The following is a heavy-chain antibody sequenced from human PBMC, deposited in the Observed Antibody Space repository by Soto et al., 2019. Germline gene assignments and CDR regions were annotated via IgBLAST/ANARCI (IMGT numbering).Heavy chain of an antibody. J-gene: IGHJ6*03. V-gene: IGHV3-64*01. CDR2: ISSNGVGT. CDR1: GFTLSGYA. D-gene: IGHD6-6*01. Sequence: EVQLAESGGGLAQPGGSLRLSCAASGFTLSGYAMDWVRQAPGTGLEYVSGISSNGVGTYYANSVQGRFTISRDNSKNTVYLQMGSLRPEDMAVYYCARRARPDFYYMDVWGKWTTVTVSS. CDR3: ARRARPDFYYMDV.